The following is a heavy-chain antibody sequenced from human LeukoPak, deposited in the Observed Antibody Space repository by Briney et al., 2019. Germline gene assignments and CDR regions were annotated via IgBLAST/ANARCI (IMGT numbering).Heavy chain of an antibody. CDR3: AGFRSDYVGMDV. CDR1: GYTFTSYD. Sequence: GASVKVSCKASGYTFTSYDINWVRQATGQGLEWMGWMNPNSGNTGYAQKFQGRVTMTRNTSIGTAYMELSSLRSEDTAVYYCAGFRSDYVGMDVWGQGTTVTVSS. V-gene: IGHV1-8*01. CDR2: MNPNSGNT. J-gene: IGHJ6*02.